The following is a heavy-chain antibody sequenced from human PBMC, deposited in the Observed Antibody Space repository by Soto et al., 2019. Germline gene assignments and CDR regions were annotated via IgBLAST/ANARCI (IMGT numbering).Heavy chain of an antibody. V-gene: IGHV1-3*01. CDR1: GYTFTSYA. D-gene: IGHD3-10*01. CDR3: ARAVNYYGSGSKTKFDY. CDR2: INAGNGNT. J-gene: IGHJ4*02. Sequence: ASVKVSCKASGYTFTSYAMHWVRQAPGQRLEWMGWINAGNGNTKYSQKFQGRVTITRDTSASTAYMELSSLRSEDTAVYYCARAVNYYGSGSKTKFDYWGQGTLVTVSS.